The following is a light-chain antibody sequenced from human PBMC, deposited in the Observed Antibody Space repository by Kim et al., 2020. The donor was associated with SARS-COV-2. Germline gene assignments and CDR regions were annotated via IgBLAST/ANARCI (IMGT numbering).Light chain of an antibody. CDR2: DTT. J-gene: IGLJ3*02. Sequence: QAVVTQEPSLTVSPGGTVTLTCGSSTGAVTSGHYPYWFQQKPGQGPRTLIYDTTNKHSWTPARFSGSLLGGKAALTLSGAQPEDEADYYCLLSYSGARVFGGGTQLTVL. CDR1: TGAVTSGHY. V-gene: IGLV7-46*01. CDR3: LLSYSGARV.